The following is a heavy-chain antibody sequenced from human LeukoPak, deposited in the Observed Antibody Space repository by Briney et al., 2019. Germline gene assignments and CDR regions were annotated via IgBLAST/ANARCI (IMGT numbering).Heavy chain of an antibody. CDR1: GFTFSAYN. V-gene: IGHV3-30*02. Sequence: PGGSLRLSCAASGFTFSAYNIHWVRQAPGKGLEWVAFIRHDETSKYYIDSVKGRFTISRDNSKNTLYLQMNSLRPEDTAAYYCVKDYGSGTCALDYWGQGALVTVSS. CDR3: VKDYGSGTCALDY. CDR2: IRHDETSK. D-gene: IGHD3-10*01. J-gene: IGHJ4*02.